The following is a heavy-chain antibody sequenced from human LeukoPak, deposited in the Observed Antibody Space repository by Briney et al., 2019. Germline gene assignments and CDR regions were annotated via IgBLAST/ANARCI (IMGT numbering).Heavy chain of an antibody. D-gene: IGHD2-2*01. J-gene: IGHJ3*02. CDR2: IRYDGSNK. V-gene: IGHV3-30*02. CDR1: GFTFSSYG. Sequence: GGSLTLSCAASGFTFSSYGMHWVRQPPGKGLEWVAFIRYDGSNKYYADSVKGRFTIARENSKNTLYLQMNSLRAEDTAVYYCAKDREDSSTSFRDAFDIWGQGTMVTVSS. CDR3: AKDREDSSTSFRDAFDI.